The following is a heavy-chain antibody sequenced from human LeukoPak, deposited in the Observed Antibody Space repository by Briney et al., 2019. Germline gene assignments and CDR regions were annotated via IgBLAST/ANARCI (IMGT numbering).Heavy chain of an antibody. CDR2: ISSSSSYI. J-gene: IGHJ4*02. Sequence: PGGSLTLSCAASGCTFSSYSMNWVRQAPGKGLEWVSCISSSSSYIYYADSVKGRFTISRDNAKNSLYLQTNSLRVEDTAVYYCARAHNSKSGTFDYWGQGTLVTVSS. V-gene: IGHV3-21*01. D-gene: IGHD1-20*01. CDR3: ARAHNSKSGTFDY. CDR1: GCTFSSYS.